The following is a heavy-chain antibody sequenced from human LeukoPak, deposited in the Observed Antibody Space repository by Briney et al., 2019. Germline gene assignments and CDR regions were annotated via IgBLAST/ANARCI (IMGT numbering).Heavy chain of an antibody. CDR2: ISDTGYTI. J-gene: IGHJ4*02. Sequence: GGSLRLSCAASGFSLNDYFVTWIRQAPGKGLEWVSHISDTGYTITYADSVRGRFTISRDIATNSLHLQMTSLRVDDTAVYYCARRDIVVVVSASDYWGQGTLVTVSS. CDR1: GFSLNDYF. CDR3: ARRDIVVVVSASDY. V-gene: IGHV3-11*01. D-gene: IGHD2-15*01.